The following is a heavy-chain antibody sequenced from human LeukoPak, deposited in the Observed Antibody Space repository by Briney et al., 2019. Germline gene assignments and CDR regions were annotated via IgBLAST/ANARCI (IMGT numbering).Heavy chain of an antibody. CDR3: AKEGTPQVSTWYDL. V-gene: IGHV3-30*18. D-gene: IGHD3-10*01. Sequence: GISLRLSCAASGVTLNPYGMHWVRQAPGKGLEWVAVISYEGGTQHYADSVKGRFIISRDNPRNTLYLQMNILRTEDTAVYYCAKEGTPQVSTWYDLWGQGTQVIVSS. J-gene: IGHJ5*02. CDR2: ISYEGGTQ. CDR1: GVTLNPYG.